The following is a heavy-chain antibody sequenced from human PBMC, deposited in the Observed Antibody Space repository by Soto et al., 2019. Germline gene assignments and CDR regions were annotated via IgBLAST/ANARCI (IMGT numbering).Heavy chain of an antibody. CDR2: ISGGSDDT. CDR3: SRDPRILDY. J-gene: IGHJ4*02. D-gene: IGHD2-15*01. Sequence: PGGSLRLSCAASGFTFRDYYMTWIRQAPGKEPELISYISGGSDDTSHADSVKGRFTISRDNAKNSLYLHMNSLRAEDTAVYYCSRDPRILDYWGQGTLVTVSS. CDR1: GFTFRDYY. V-gene: IGHV3-11*05.